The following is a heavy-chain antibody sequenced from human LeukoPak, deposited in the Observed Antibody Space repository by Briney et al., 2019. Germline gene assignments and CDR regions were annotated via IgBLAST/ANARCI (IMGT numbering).Heavy chain of an antibody. D-gene: IGHD6-19*01. Sequence: SETLSLTCTVSGGSVSRSPYYWGWIRQPPGKGLEWIGSIYYSGSTYYNPSLKSRVTISVDTSKNQFSLKLSSVTAADTALYYCARGTLYSGWSYYFDSWGQGTLVTVSS. CDR3: ARGTLYSGWSYYFDS. V-gene: IGHV4-39*07. CDR2: IYYSGST. J-gene: IGHJ4*02. CDR1: GGSVSRSPYY.